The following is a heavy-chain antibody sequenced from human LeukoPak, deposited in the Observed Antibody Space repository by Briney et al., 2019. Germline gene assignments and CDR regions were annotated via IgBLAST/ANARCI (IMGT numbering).Heavy chain of an antibody. V-gene: IGHV3-13*05. D-gene: IGHD2-15*01. J-gene: IGHJ6*04. CDR1: GFTFSGYD. CDR3: ARGGCSGGSCYPRYYYGMDV. Sequence: GGSLRLSCAASGFTFSGYDMHWVRQATGKGLEWVSAIGTAGDPYYPGSVKGRFTISRENAKNSLYLQMNSLRAGDTAVYYCARGGCSGGSCYPRYYYGMDVWGKGTTVTVSS. CDR2: IGTAGDP.